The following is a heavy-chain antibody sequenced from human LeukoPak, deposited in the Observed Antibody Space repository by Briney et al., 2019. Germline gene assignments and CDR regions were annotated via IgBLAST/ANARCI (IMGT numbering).Heavy chain of an antibody. CDR1: GGSFSGHY. CDR2: INHNGSA. CDR3: ARGYSSGWHQPHY. D-gene: IGHD6-19*01. V-gene: IGHV4-34*01. Sequence: SETLSLTCAVYGGSFSGHYWSWIRQPPGKGLEWIGEINHNGSANYNPSLKSRVTISVDTSKNQFSLKLSSVTAADTAMYYCARGYSSGWHQPHYWGQGTLVTVSS. J-gene: IGHJ4*02.